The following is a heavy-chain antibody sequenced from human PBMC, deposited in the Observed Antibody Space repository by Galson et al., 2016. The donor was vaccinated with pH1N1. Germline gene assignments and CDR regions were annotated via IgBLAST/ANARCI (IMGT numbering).Heavy chain of an antibody. J-gene: IGHJ5*02. D-gene: IGHD6-19*01. CDR2: FHHTDGT. CDR3: ARSAQWLLYSRFDP. Sequence: SETLSLTCTVSGGSISSDTYYWGWIRQPPGKGLEWIGSFHHTDGTYYNPSLKSRVTISVDTSKSQISLTLGSVSAADTAMYYCARSAQWLLYSRFDPWGQGILVTVSS. CDR1: GGSISSDTYY. V-gene: IGHV4-39*07.